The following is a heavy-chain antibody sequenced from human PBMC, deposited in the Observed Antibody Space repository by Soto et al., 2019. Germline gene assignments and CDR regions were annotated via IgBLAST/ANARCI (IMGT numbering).Heavy chain of an antibody. Sequence: GSLRLSCAGSGFTLSPYNMAWVRQAPGKGLEWVSSISDSSTSIHYADSVKGRFTISRDNAKNSLYLLMNSLRAEDTAVYYCAREPPVNKDYGAYHFFDLWGQGALVTVSS. CDR3: AREPPVNKDYGAYHFFDL. J-gene: IGHJ4*02. CDR1: GFTLSPYN. CDR2: ISDSSTSI. D-gene: IGHD4-17*01. V-gene: IGHV3-21*01.